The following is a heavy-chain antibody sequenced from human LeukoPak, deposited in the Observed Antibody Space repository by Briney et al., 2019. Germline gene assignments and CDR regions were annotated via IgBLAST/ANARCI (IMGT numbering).Heavy chain of an antibody. Sequence: SETLSRTCTVSGGSISSGSYYWSWIRQPAGKGLEWIGRNYTSRSTNYNPSLKSRVTISVDTSKNQFSLKLSSVTAADTAVYYCARDMDLRRGSGSYYNVRGQGTLVTVSS. CDR2: NYTSRST. CDR3: ARDMDLRRGSGSYYNV. V-gene: IGHV4-61*02. D-gene: IGHD3-10*01. CDR1: GGSISSGSYY. J-gene: IGHJ4*02.